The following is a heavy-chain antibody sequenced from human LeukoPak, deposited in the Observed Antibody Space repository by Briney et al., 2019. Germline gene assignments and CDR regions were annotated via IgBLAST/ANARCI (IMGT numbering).Heavy chain of an antibody. Sequence: PSETLSLTCTVSGGSISSGDYYWSWIRQPPGKGLEWIGYIYYSGSTYYNPSLKSRVTISVDTSKNQFSLKLNSATAADTAVYYCARVSSGFAINAFDIWGQGTMVTVSS. CDR3: ARVSSGFAINAFDI. CDR1: GGSISSGDYY. CDR2: IYYSGST. D-gene: IGHD3-22*01. J-gene: IGHJ3*02. V-gene: IGHV4-30-4*01.